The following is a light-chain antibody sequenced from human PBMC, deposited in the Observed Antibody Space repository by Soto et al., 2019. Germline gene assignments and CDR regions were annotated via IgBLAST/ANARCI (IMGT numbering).Light chain of an antibody. Sequence: QSVLTQPPSASGFPGQSVTISCTETPSDVGYYDYVSWYQQHPGKAPKLVIYEVTKRPSGVPDRVSASKSGNTASLTVSGLRAEDEADYYCSSYAGSNNFVFGSGTKLTVL. J-gene: IGLJ1*01. V-gene: IGLV2-8*01. CDR2: EVT. CDR1: PSDVGYYDY. CDR3: SSYAGSNNFV.